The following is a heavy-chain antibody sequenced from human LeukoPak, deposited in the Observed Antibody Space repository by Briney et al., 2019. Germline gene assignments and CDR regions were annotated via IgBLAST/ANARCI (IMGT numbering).Heavy chain of an antibody. CDR3: ARDETGSGWYYFDY. V-gene: IGHV3-21*01. CDR2: ISSSSSYI. D-gene: IGHD6-19*01. CDR1: GFTFSSYS. Sequence: GGSLRLSCAASGFTFSSYSMNWVRQAPGKGLEWVSSISSSSSYIYYADSVKGRFTISRDNAKNSLYLQMNSLRAEDTAVYYCARDETGSGWYYFDYWGQGTLVTVSS. J-gene: IGHJ4*02.